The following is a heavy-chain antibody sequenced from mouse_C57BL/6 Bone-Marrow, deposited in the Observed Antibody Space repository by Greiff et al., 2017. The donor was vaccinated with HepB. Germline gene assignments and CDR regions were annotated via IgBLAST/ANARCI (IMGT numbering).Heavy chain of an antibody. CDR2: IHPNSGST. CDR3: ARWDPSMDY. J-gene: IGHJ4*01. V-gene: IGHV1-64*01. D-gene: IGHD4-1*01. Sequence: VQLQQPGAELVKPGASVKLSCKASGYTFTSYWMHWVKQRPGQGLEWIGMIHPNSGSTNYNEKFKGKATLTADKSSSTAYMELRSLTSEDSAVYFCARWDPSMDYWGQGTSVTVSS. CDR1: GYTFTSYW.